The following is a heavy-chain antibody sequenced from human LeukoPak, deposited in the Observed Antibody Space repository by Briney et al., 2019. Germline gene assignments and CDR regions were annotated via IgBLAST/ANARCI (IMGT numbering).Heavy chain of an antibody. D-gene: IGHD3-22*01. CDR1: GYTFTSYY. J-gene: IGHJ4*02. Sequence: ASVKVSCKASGYTFTSYYMHWVQQAPGQGLGWMGIINPRGGSTSYAQKFQGRVTMTRDMSTSTVYMELSSLRSEDTAVYYCARVGTFYYDSSVYYYDYWGQGTLVTVSS. CDR2: INPRGGST. CDR3: ARVGTFYYDSSVYYYDY. V-gene: IGHV1-46*01.